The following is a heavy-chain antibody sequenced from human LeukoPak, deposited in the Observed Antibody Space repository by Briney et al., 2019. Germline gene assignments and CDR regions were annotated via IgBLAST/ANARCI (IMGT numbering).Heavy chain of an antibody. J-gene: IGHJ6*03. Sequence: SETLSLTCTVSGGSISSYYWSWIRQPAGKGLEWIGRIYTSGSTNYNPSLKSRVTMSVDTSKNQFSLKLSSVTAADTAVYYCARGILTGYTQVHYYYFMDVWGKGTTVTVSS. CDR2: IYTSGST. CDR3: ARGILTGYTQVHYYYFMDV. D-gene: IGHD3-9*01. CDR1: GGSISSYY. V-gene: IGHV4-4*07.